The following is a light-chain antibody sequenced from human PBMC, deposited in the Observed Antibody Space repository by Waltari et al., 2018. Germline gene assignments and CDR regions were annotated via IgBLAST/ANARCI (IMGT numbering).Light chain of an antibody. CDR3: MQALETPRT. Sequence: DIAMTQSPLSLPVTPGERPPIPCRFSQGLLQNGYNYLDWYLQKPGQSPQLLISLGSDRASGVPERFSGSASGTDFTLRISRVEAEDVGVYYCMQALETPRTFGQGTKLEI. V-gene: IGKV2-28*01. J-gene: IGKJ2*01. CDR1: QGLLQNGYNY. CDR2: LGS.